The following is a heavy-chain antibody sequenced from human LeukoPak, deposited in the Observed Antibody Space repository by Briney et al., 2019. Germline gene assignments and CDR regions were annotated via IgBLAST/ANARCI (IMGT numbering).Heavy chain of an antibody. V-gene: IGHV4-34*01. J-gene: IGHJ4*02. CDR1: GGSFSGYY. Sequence: SETLSLTCAVYGGSFSGYYWSWIRQPPGKGLEWIGEINHSGSTNYNPSLKSRVTISVDTSKNQFSLKLSSVTAADTAVYYCARQPSYYDSSGYYYDAFDYWGQGTLVTVSS. CDR3: ARQPSYYDSSGYYYDAFDY. D-gene: IGHD3-22*01. CDR2: INHSGST.